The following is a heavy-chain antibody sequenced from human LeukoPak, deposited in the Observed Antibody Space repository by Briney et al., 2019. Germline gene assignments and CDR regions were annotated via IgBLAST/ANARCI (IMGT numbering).Heavy chain of an antibody. CDR3: ARDLGYYYDSSGYSNWFDP. J-gene: IGHJ5*02. Sequence: GGSLRLSCAASGFTFSSYAMHWVRQAPGKGLEWVAVISYDGSNKYYADSVKGRFTISRDNSKNTLYLQMNSLRAEDTAVYYCARDLGYYYDSSGYSNWFDPWGQGTLVTVSS. CDR1: GFTFSSYA. D-gene: IGHD3-22*01. V-gene: IGHV3-30-3*01. CDR2: ISYDGSNK.